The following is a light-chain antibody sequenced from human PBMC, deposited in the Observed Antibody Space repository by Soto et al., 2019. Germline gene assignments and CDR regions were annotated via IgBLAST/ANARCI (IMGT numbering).Light chain of an antibody. J-gene: IGLJ1*01. CDR2: EVS. V-gene: IGLV2-14*01. Sequence: QSVLTQPASVSGSPGQSITISCTGTGSDVGGYVFVSWYQQYPGKAPKLIIFEVSNRPSGVSDRFSGSKSGSTASLTISGLQAEDEADYYCNSYTSSSTLVFGTGTKVTVL. CDR1: GSDVGGYVF. CDR3: NSYTSSSTLV.